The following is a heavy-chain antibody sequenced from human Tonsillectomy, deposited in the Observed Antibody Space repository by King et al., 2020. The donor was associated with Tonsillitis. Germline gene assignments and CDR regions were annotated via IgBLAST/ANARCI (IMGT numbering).Heavy chain of an antibody. J-gene: IGHJ3*02. CDR3: ARRNNWNYDAFDI. CDR1: GYSFTSYW. D-gene: IGHD1-7*01. Sequence: VQLVESGAEVKKPGESLKISCKGSGYSFTSYWIGWVRQMPGKGLEWMGIIYPSDSDTRYSPSLQGQVTISADKSISTAYLQWSSLKASDTAMYYCARRNNWNYDAFDIWGQGTMVTVSS. V-gene: IGHV5-51*01. CDR2: IYPSDSDT.